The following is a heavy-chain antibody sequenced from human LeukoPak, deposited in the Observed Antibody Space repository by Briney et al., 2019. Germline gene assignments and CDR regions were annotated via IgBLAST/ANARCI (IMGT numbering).Heavy chain of an antibody. Sequence: QTGGSLRLSCAASGFPFRSYAMHWVRQAPGKGLEYVSTISSDGGTTYYLNSVKGRFTISRDNSKNTLYLQMNSLKTEDTAVYYCTVRGYSYHYWGQGTLVTVSS. V-gene: IGHV3-64*01. J-gene: IGHJ4*02. D-gene: IGHD5-18*01. CDR1: GFPFRSYA. CDR2: ISSDGGTT. CDR3: TVRGYSYHY.